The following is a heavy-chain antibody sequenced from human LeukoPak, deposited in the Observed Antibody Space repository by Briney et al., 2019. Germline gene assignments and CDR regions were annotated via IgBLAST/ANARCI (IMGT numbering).Heavy chain of an antibody. D-gene: IGHD6-13*01. V-gene: IGHV4-59*01. CDR2: IFYTGST. CDR3: ARNLIPEQLVLNF. Sequence: SETLSLTCTVSGVSISGNYWSWIRQPPGKGLEWIGYIFYTGSTNYNPSLQSRVTISVDTSKNQFSLKLSSVTAADTAVYYCARNLIPEQLVLNFWGQGTLVTVSS. J-gene: IGHJ4*02. CDR1: GVSISGNY.